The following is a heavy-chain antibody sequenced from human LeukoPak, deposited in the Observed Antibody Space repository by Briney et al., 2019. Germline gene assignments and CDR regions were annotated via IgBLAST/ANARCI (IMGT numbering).Heavy chain of an antibody. CDR1: GGSISSSNW. Sequence: SETLSLTCAVSGGSISSSNWWSWVRQPPGKGLEWIGEIYHSGSTNYNPSLKSRVTISVDKSKNQFSLKLSSVTAADTAVYYCATHIEYNYYDSSAVGAFDIWGQGTMVTVSS. CDR3: ATHIEYNYYDSSAVGAFDI. CDR2: IYHSGST. J-gene: IGHJ3*02. D-gene: IGHD3-22*01. V-gene: IGHV4-4*02.